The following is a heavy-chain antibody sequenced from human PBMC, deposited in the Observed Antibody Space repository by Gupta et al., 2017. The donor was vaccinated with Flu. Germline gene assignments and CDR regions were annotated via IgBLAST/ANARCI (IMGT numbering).Heavy chain of an antibody. V-gene: IGHV3-33*01. CDR3: AREYQLREGWVGTMDV. D-gene: IGHD2-2*01. CDR2: IWYDGSNK. Sequence: YGMHWVRQAPGKGLEWVAVIWYDGSNKYYADSVKGRFTISRDNSKNTLYLQMNSLRAEDTAVYYCAREYQLREGWVGTMDVWGKGTTVTVYS. CDR1: YG. J-gene: IGHJ6*04.